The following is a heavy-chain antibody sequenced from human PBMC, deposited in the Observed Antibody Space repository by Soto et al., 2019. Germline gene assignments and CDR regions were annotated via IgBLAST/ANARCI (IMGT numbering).Heavy chain of an antibody. CDR1: GGTFSSYA. Sequence: ASVKVSCKASGGTFSSYAISWVRQAPGQGLEWMGGIIPIFGTANYAQKFQGRVTITADKSTSTAYMELSSLRSEDTAVYYCAGAPYCTNGVCGYYYYYGMDVWGQGTTVTVSS. D-gene: IGHD2-8*01. V-gene: IGHV1-69*06. CDR2: IIPIFGTA. CDR3: AGAPYCTNGVCGYYYYYGMDV. J-gene: IGHJ6*02.